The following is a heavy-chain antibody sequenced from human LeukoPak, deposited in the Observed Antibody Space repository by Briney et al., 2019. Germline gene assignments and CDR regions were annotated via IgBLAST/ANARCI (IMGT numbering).Heavy chain of an antibody. CDR1: GFTFSDYY. CDR3: AKVADSSGYYYFDY. V-gene: IGHV3-23*01. J-gene: IGHJ4*02. D-gene: IGHD3-22*01. Sequence: GGSLRLSCAASGFTFSDYYMSWVRQAPGKGLEWVSAISGSGGSTYYADSVKGRFTISRDNSKNTLYLQMNSLRAEDTAVYYCAKVADSSGYYYFDYWGQGTLVTVSS. CDR2: ISGSGGST.